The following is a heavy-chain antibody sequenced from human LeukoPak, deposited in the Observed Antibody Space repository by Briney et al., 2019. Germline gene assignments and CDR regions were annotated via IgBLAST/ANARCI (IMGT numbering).Heavy chain of an antibody. J-gene: IGHJ4*02. CDR2: ISYDGSNK. CDR3: ARDLNYFDY. Sequence: GGSLRLSCAASGFTFSGYAMHWVRQAPGKGLEWVAVISYDGSNKYYADSVKGRFTISRDNATNSLYLQMNSLRAEDTAVYYCARDLNYFDYWGQGTLVTVSS. V-gene: IGHV3-30*04. CDR1: GFTFSGYA.